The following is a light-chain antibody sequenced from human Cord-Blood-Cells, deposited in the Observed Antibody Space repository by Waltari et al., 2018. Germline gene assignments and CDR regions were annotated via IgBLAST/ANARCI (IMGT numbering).Light chain of an antibody. CDR1: SRHVCAYNY. V-gene: IGLV2-14*01. CDR2: DVS. CDR3: SSYTSSSTLL. J-gene: IGLJ2*01. Sequence: QSPLTQPAPVSASPAPSITISCTGTSRHVCAYNYVSWYQQHPGKAPKLIIYDVSNRPSGVSNRFSGSKSGNTASLTISGLQAEDEADYYCSSYTSSSTLLFCGGTKLTVL.